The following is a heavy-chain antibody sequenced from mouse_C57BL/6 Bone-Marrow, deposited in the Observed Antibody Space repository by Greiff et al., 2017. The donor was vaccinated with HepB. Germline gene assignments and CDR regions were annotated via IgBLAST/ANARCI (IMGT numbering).Heavy chain of an antibody. Sequence: QVQLKQPGTELVKPGASVKLSCKASGYTFTSYWMHWVKQRPGQGLEWIGNINPSNGGTNYNEKFKSKATLTVDKSSSTAYMQLSSLTSEDSAVYYCASGWLLRDWYFDVWGTGTTVTVSS. V-gene: IGHV1-53*01. J-gene: IGHJ1*03. CDR1: GYTFTSYW. CDR3: ASGWLLRDWYFDV. CDR2: INPSNGGT. D-gene: IGHD2-3*01.